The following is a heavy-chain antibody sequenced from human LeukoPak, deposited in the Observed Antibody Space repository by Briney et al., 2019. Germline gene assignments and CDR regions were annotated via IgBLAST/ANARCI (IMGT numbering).Heavy chain of an antibody. D-gene: IGHD2-21*01. V-gene: IGHV4-59*01. CDR1: GGSISSYY. CDR2: IYYSGST. Sequence: SETLSLTCTVSGGSISSYYWSWIRQPPGKGLEWIGYIYYSGSTNYNPSLKSRATISVDTSKNQFSLKLSSVTAADTAVYYCARADWAGWFDPWGQGTLVTVSS. CDR3: ARADWAGWFDP. J-gene: IGHJ5*02.